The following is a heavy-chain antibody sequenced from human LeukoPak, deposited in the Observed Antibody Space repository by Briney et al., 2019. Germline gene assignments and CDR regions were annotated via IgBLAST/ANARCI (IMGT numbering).Heavy chain of an antibody. D-gene: IGHD3-22*01. CDR2: IYNTGST. CDR3: ARGCLYDSSGYSFDY. Sequence: PSETLSLTCSVSGGSVGSNTYYWGWIRQPPGEGLERIGYIYNTGSTNYNPSLKSRVTISLDTSMNQFSLKLSSVTAADTALYFCARGCLYDSSGYSFDYWGQGALVTVSS. J-gene: IGHJ4*02. CDR1: GGSVGSNTYY. V-gene: IGHV4-61*01.